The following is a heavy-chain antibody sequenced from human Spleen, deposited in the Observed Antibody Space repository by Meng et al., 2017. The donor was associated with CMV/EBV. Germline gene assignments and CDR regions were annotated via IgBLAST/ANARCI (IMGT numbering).Heavy chain of an antibody. J-gene: IGHJ4*02. V-gene: IGHV1-18*01. CDR3: ARVLSGTTVSDY. CDR1: GYPFTTSL. Sequence: CKVTGYPFTTSLISWGRQAPGQGLEWMGWISAYNGNTNYAQKLQGRVTMTTDTSTSTAYMELRSLKSDDTAVYYCARVLSGTTVSDYWGQGTLVTVSS. CDR2: ISAYNGNT. D-gene: IGHD1-1*01.